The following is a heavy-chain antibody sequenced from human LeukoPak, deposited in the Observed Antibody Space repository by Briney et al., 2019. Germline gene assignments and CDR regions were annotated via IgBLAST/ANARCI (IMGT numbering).Heavy chain of an antibody. V-gene: IGHV1-2*02. CDR3: ARSRVGFPGAFDI. J-gene: IGHJ3*02. CDR2: INPNSGGT. D-gene: IGHD3-10*01. CDR1: GYTFTGYY. Sequence: ASVKVSCKASGYTFTGYYMHWVRQAPGQGLEWMGWINPNSGGTIYAQKFQGRVTMTRDTSISTAYMELSRLRSDDTAVYYCARSRVGFPGAFDIWGQGTMVTVSS.